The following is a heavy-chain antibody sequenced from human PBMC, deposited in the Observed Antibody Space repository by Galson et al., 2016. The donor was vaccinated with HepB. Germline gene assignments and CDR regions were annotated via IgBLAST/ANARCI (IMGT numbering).Heavy chain of an antibody. V-gene: IGHV1-18*01. J-gene: IGHJ6*02. CDR1: GYTFIMYG. D-gene: IGHD6-19*01. CDR3: ARDSIGWPRPGNKYNGMDV. CDR2: ISGDNGDT. Sequence: SVKVSCKASGYTFIMYGISWVRQAPGQGPEWMGWISGDNGDTKYAEKVQGRVIMTTDTASTTAYMEMRRLRSDDTAVYYCARDSIGWPRPGNKYNGMDVWGQGTTVTVSS.